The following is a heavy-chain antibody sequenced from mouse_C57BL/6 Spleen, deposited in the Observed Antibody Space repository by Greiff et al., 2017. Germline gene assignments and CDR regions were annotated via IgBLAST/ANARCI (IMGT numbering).Heavy chain of an antibody. CDR3: ARTTVVADYAMDY. J-gene: IGHJ4*01. CDR1: GFNIQNTY. V-gene: IGHV14-3*01. D-gene: IGHD1-1*01. Sequence: EVQLQESVAELVRPGASVKLSCTASGFNIQNTYMHWVKQRPEQGLEWIGRIDPANGNTKYAPKFQGKATITADTSSNTAYRQLSSLTSEDTAIYYCARTTVVADYAMDYWGQGTSVTVSS. CDR2: IDPANGNT.